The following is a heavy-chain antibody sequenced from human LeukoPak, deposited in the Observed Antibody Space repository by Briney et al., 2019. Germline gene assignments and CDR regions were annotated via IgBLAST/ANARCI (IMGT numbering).Heavy chain of an antibody. Sequence: GGSLRLSCAASGFIFRDHSMHWVRQAPGKGPEWVSYISSSSDTTYYADSVKGRFTISRDNAKNSLSLQMDSLRVEDTAVYYCARSRSGYSYGYYFDYWGQGTLVTVSS. D-gene: IGHD5-18*01. CDR3: ARSRSGYSYGYYFDY. J-gene: IGHJ4*02. CDR1: GFIFRDHS. V-gene: IGHV3-48*01. CDR2: ISSSSDTT.